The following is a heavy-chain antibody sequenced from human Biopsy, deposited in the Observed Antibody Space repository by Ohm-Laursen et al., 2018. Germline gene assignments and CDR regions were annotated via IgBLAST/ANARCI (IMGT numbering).Heavy chain of an antibody. J-gene: IGHJ4*02. D-gene: IGHD2-15*01. CDR1: GKTFSDYQ. Sequence: SETLSLTCAVFGKTFSDYQWSWIRQPPGKGLEWIGQINQARTTNYNPSLKSRVSISADASKYEFSLRLTSVTAADTAVYSCGNEVHGRDYWGLGAQVTVSS. CDR2: INQARTT. V-gene: IGHV4-34*08. CDR3: GNEVHGRDY.